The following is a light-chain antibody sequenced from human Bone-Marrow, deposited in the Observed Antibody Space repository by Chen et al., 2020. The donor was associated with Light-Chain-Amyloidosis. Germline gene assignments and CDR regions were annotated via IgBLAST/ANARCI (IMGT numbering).Light chain of an antibody. J-gene: IGLJ2*01. CDR2: RDT. V-gene: IGLV3-25*03. CDR3: QSADSSGTYEVI. CDR1: DLPTKY. Sequence: SYELTQPPSVSVSPGQTARITCSGDDLPTKYAYWYRQKPGKAPVLVIHRDTERPSGISERFSVSSSGTTATLTISGVQAEDEADYHCQSADSSGTYEVIFCGGTKLTVL.